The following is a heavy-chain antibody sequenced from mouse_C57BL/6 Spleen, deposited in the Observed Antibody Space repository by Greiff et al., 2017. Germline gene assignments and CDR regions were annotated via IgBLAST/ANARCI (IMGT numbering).Heavy chain of an antibody. J-gene: IGHJ1*03. CDR3: ARVENYYGSSGYFDV. D-gene: IGHD1-1*01. CDR2: ISYDGSN. V-gene: IGHV3-6*01. CDR1: GYSITSGYY. Sequence: EVKLEESGPGLVKPSPSLSLTCSVTGYSITSGYYWYWIRQFPGNKLEWMGYISYDGSNNYNPSLKNRISITRDTSKNQFFLKLNAVTTEDTATYYCARVENYYGSSGYFDVWGTGTTVTVSS.